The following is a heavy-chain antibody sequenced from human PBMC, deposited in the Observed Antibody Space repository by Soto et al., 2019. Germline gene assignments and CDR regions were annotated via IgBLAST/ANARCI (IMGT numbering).Heavy chain of an antibody. CDR3: AGEVVARDY. V-gene: IGHV1-69*08. J-gene: IGHJ4*02. Sequence: QVQLVQSGAEVKKPGSSVKVSCKASGGTFTSSTITWVRQAPGQGLEWMGRIIPILGIANYALRFQGRVTITADNPTSTASMEVGSLTSGNTAVYFCAGEVVARDYWGQGTLVTVSS. CDR1: GGTFTSST. CDR2: IIPILGIA. D-gene: IGHD5-12*01.